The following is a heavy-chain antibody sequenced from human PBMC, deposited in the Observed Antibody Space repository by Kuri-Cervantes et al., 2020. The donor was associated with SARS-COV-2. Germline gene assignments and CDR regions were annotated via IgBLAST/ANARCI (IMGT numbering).Heavy chain of an antibody. D-gene: IGHD6-6*01. CDR3: ARGRLSSDYFDY. J-gene: IGHJ4*02. Sequence: ASVKVSCKASGYTFTSYYMRWVRQAPGQGLEWLGIINPSGGGTSYAQKFQGRVTMTRDTSTSTVYMELSSLRSEDTAVYHCARGRLSSDYFDYWGQGTLVTVSS. CDR2: INPSGGGT. CDR1: GYTFTSYY. V-gene: IGHV1-46*01.